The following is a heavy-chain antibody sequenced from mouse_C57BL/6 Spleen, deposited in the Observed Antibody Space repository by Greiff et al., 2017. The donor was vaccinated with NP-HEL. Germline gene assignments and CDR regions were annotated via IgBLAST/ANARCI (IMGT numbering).Heavy chain of an antibody. CDR3: ARAGTHAMDY. V-gene: IGHV5-12*01. CDR2: ISNGGGST. J-gene: IGHJ4*01. Sequence: EVKLEESGGGLVQPGGSLKLSCAASGFTFSDYYMYWVRQTPEKRLEWVAYISNGGGSTYYPDTVKGRFTISRDNAKNTLYLQMSRLKSEDTAMYYCARAGTHAMDYWGQGTSVTVSS. CDR1: GFTFSDYY. D-gene: IGHD4-1*01.